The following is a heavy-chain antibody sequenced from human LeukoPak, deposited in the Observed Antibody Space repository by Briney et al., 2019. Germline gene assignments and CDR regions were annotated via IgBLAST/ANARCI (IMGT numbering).Heavy chain of an antibody. CDR2: FDPEDGET. CDR1: GYTLTELS. CDR3: ATAPRYSSGWYYFQH. V-gene: IGHV1-24*01. Sequence: GASVKVSCKVSGYTLTELSMHWVRQAPGKGLEWMGGFDPEDGETIYAQKFQGRVTMTEDTSTDTAYMELSSLRSEDTAVYYRATAPRYSSGWYYFQHWGQGTLVTVSS. J-gene: IGHJ1*01. D-gene: IGHD6-19*01.